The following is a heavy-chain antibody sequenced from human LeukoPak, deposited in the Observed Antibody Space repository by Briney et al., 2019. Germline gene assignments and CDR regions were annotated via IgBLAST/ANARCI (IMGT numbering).Heavy chain of an antibody. CDR2: IYYSGST. D-gene: IGHD3-22*01. Sequence: SETLSLTYTVSGGSISSGGYYWSWIRQHPGKGLEWIGYIYYSGSTYYNPSLKSRVTISVDTSKNQFSLKLSSVTAADTAVYYCARLCYYDSRGYYPNWYFDLWGRGTLVTVSS. CDR1: GGSISSGGYY. J-gene: IGHJ2*01. V-gene: IGHV4-31*03. CDR3: ARLCYYDSRGYYPNWYFDL.